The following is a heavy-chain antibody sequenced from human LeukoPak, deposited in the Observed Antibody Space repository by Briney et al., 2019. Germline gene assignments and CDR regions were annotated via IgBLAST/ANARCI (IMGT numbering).Heavy chain of an antibody. CDR2: ISGSDGST. Sequence: GGSLRLSCAASGFTFSSYGMSWVRQAPGKGLEWVSGISGSDGSTNYADSVKGRFTISRENSKNTLYLQMNSLRAEDTAVYYCAKRSGYNSGWYGDWDQGTLVTVSS. CDR3: AKRSGYNSGWYGD. J-gene: IGHJ4*02. CDR1: GFTFSSYG. V-gene: IGHV3-23*01. D-gene: IGHD6-19*01.